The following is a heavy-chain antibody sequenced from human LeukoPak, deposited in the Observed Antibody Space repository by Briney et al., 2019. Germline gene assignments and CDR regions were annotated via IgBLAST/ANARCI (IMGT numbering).Heavy chain of an antibody. V-gene: IGHV1-8*03. J-gene: IGHJ4*02. CDR1: GYTFTGYY. D-gene: IGHD3-22*01. CDR2: MNPNSGNT. Sequence: ASVKVSCKASGYTFTGYYMHWVRQATGQGLEWMGWMNPNSGNTGYAQKFQGRVTITRNTSISTAYMELSSLRSEDTAVYYCVRDVPDDTSGYYFDYWGQGTLVTVSS. CDR3: VRDVPDDTSGYYFDY.